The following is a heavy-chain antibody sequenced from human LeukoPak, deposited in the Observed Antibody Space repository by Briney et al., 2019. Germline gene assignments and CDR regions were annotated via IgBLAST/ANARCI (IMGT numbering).Heavy chain of an antibody. CDR3: ARPIYYGSGSYYYYFGY. V-gene: IGHV3-21*01. D-gene: IGHD3-10*01. Sequence: PGGSLRLSCAASGFTFSSYSMNWVRQAPGKGLEWVSSISSSSSYIYYVDSVKGRFTISRDNAPNSLNLQMTRLRAEDTAVYYCARPIYYGSGSYYYYFGYWGQGTLVTVSS. J-gene: IGHJ4*02. CDR2: ISSSSSYI. CDR1: GFTFSSYS.